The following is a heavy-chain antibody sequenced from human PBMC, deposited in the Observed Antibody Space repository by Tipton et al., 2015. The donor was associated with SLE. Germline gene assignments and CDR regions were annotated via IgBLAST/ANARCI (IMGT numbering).Heavy chain of an antibody. V-gene: IGHV4-34*10. D-gene: IGHD3-22*01. J-gene: IGHJ4*02. CDR2: INENGNT. CDR3: ARYYYDSTGDCLFDS. CDR1: GGSFSGYY. Sequence: TLSLTCAVYGGSFSGYYWTWIRQPPGKGLEWIGEINENGNTNFSPSLKNRVTMSVDTSKNQFSLKLSSVTAADTAVYYCARYYYDSTGDCLFDSWGQGTLVTVSS.